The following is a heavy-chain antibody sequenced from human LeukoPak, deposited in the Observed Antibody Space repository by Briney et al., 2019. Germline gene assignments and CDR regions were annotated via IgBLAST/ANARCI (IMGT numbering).Heavy chain of an antibody. CDR2: IKYDGSEK. V-gene: IGHV3-7*01. Sequence: GGSLRLSCATSGFTFSNYWMNWVRQSPGKGLQWVAKIKYDGSEKFYVESVKGRSTISRDNANAKNSLYLQMNTLRAEDTAVYYCARDANRGGEFDLWGQGTLVTVSS. CDR3: ARDANRGGEFDL. CDR1: GFTFSNYW. J-gene: IGHJ4*02. D-gene: IGHD2/OR15-2a*01.